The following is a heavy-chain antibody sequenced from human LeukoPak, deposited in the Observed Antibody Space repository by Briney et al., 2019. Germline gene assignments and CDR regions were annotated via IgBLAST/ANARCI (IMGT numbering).Heavy chain of an antibody. J-gene: IGHJ4*01. D-gene: IGHD6-19*01. V-gene: IGHV3-23*01. CDR1: GFTFSTYA. CDR2: IRPTSERT. Sequence: PGGPLRLYCDTPGFTFSTYAISWIRQAPGKGLEWVSAIRPTSERTYSADSVRGRFTAYRDKSRDTVSLTLLKLRAEFLALNFCAREQSGTRGWYTVDNWGQEALV. CDR3: AREQSGTRGWYTVDN.